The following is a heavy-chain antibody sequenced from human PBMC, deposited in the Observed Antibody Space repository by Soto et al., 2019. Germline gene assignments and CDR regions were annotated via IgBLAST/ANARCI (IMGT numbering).Heavy chain of an antibody. CDR2: MNPNTGNS. Sequence: QVQLVQSGAEVRKPGASVKVSCEASGYTFTSYDIYWVRQATGQGLEWMGWMNPNTGNSGYAQKFQGRVTMTSDTSKSTEHLEVSSLRSEDTAVYYCARRAETNGWNGFGADKYYFDFWGQGTLVTVSS. CDR1: GYTFTSYD. CDR3: ARRAETNGWNGFGADKYYFDF. D-gene: IGHD1-1*01. V-gene: IGHV1-8*01. J-gene: IGHJ4*02.